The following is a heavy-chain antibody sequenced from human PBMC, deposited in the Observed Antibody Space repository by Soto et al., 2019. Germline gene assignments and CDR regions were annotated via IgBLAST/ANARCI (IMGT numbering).Heavy chain of an antibody. Sequence: PSETLSLTCTVSGGSVRDGSYYWAWLRQPPGKGLEWIGHIYHSGSTIYNPPLKSRVTISIDTSKSQFSLNLNSMTAADTAVYYCAGYNWNYYFDPWGQGTLVTAPQ. D-gene: IGHD1-7*01. J-gene: IGHJ5*02. V-gene: IGHV4-61*01. CDR3: AGYNWNYYFDP. CDR1: GGSVRDGSYY. CDR2: IYHSGST.